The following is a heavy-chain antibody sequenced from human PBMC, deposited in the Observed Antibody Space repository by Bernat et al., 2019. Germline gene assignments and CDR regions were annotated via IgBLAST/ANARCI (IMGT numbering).Heavy chain of an antibody. J-gene: IGHJ6*03. CDR2: IIPIFGTA. Sequence: QVQLMQSGAEVKKPGSSVKVSCKASGGTFSSYAISWVRQAPGQGLEWMGGIIPIFGTANYAQKFQGRVTITADESTSTAYMELSSLRSEDTAVYYCASVDSSSYYTSYYYMDVWGKGTTVTVSS. V-gene: IGHV1-69*01. CDR1: GGTFSSYA. D-gene: IGHD6-6*01. CDR3: ASVDSSSYYTSYYYMDV.